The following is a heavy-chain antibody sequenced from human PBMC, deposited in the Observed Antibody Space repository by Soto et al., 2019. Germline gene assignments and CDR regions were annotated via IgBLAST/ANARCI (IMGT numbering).Heavy chain of an antibody. CDR1: GGSISSYY. CDR3: ARDSGSSSRNYYYYYGMDV. V-gene: IGHV4-4*07. J-gene: IGHJ6*02. Sequence: QVQLQESGPGLVKPSETLSLTCTVSGGSISSYYWSWIRQPAGKGLEWIGRIYTSGSTNYNPSLKSRVTMSVDTSKNQFSLKLSSVTAADTAVYYCARDSGSSSRNYYYYYGMDVWGQGTTVTVSS. D-gene: IGHD6-6*01. CDR2: IYTSGST.